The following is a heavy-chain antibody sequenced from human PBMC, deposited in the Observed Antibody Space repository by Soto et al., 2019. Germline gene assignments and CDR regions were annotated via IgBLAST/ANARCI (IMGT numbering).Heavy chain of an antibody. CDR1: GYTFSGYY. D-gene: IGHD2-15*01. Sequence: ASVKVSCKTSGYTFSGYYIHWVRQAPGQGLEWLGWISPNSGGTNYAQRFQGRVTMTRDTSSSTVYMEMSRLTSDDTAVYYCTRARYCSGGNCFGKFFDPWGQGPLVPVCS. J-gene: IGHJ5*02. CDR2: ISPNSGGT. V-gene: IGHV1-2*02. CDR3: TRARYCSGGNCFGKFFDP.